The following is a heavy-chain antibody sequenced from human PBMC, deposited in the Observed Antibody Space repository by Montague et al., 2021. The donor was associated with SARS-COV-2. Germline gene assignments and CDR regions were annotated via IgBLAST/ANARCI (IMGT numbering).Heavy chain of an antibody. D-gene: IGHD1-26*01. J-gene: IGHJ6*02. CDR2: MYYSGST. CDR3: ARDDIALQGATKGMDV. V-gene: IGHV4-39*07. Sequence: SETLSLTCTVSGGSISSSNYYWGWIRQPPGKGLEWIGNMYYSGSTYYNPSLKSRVTISIDTSKNQSSLKLSSVTAADTAVYYCARDDIALQGATKGMDVWGQGTTVTVSS. CDR1: GGSISSSNYY.